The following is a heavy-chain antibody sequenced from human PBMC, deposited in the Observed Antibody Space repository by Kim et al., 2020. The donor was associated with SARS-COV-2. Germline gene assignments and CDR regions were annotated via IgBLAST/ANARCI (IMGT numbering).Heavy chain of an antibody. CDR1: GFTFSSYG. CDR2: ISYDGSNK. D-gene: IGHD3-3*01. J-gene: IGHJ6*02. CDR3: AKGAYITIFGVVISGRIWGMDV. V-gene: IGHV3-30*18. Sequence: GGSLRLSCAASGFTFSSYGMHWVRQAPGKGLEWVAVISYDGSNKYYADSVKGRFTISRDNSKNTLYLQMNSLRAEDTAVYYCAKGAYITIFGVVISGRIWGMDVWGQGTTVTVSS.